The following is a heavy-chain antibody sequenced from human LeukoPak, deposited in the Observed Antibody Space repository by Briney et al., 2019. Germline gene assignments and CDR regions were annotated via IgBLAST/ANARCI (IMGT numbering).Heavy chain of an antibody. V-gene: IGHV3-20*04. J-gene: IGHJ1*01. CDR1: GFTFDDYG. CDR3: ARAFYYYDSSGYYLGYFQH. D-gene: IGHD3-22*01. Sequence: PGGSLRLSCAASGFTFDDYGMSWVRQAPGKGLEWVSGINWNGGSTGYADSVKGRFTISRDNAKNSLYLKMNSLRAEDTALYYCARAFYYYDSSGYYLGYFQHWGQGTLVTVSS. CDR2: INWNGGST.